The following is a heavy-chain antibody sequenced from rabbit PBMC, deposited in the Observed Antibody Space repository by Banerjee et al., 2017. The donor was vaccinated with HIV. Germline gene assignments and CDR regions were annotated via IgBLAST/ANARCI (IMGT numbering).Heavy chain of an antibody. D-gene: IGHD3-1*01. Sequence: QSLEESGGDLVKPGASLTLTCTASGFTLSSDYDMCWVRQAPGKGLEWIGYINTGSGAIRYATWAKGRFTISKTSSTTVTLQMTSLTAADTATYFCARVTYDYIGTVYAMGAFNLWGQGTLVTVS. CDR3: ARVTYDYIGTVYAMGAFNL. V-gene: IGHV1S40*01. CDR1: GFTLSSDYD. J-gene: IGHJ4*01. CDR2: INTGSGAI.